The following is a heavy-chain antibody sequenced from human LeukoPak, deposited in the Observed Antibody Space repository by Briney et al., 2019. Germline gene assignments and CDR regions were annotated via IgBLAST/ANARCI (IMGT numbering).Heavy chain of an antibody. V-gene: IGHV4-39*07. Sequence: SETLSLTCTVSGGSISSSSYYWGWIRQPPGKGLEWIGSIFYSGSTYYNPSLKSRVTISVDTSKNQFSLKLSSVTAADTAVYYCARSSSGYIHDYWGQGTLVTVSS. CDR2: IFYSGST. CDR3: ARSSSGYIHDY. J-gene: IGHJ4*02. D-gene: IGHD3-22*01. CDR1: GGSISSSSYY.